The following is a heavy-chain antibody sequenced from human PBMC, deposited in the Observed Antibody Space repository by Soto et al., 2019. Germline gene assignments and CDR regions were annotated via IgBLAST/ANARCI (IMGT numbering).Heavy chain of an antibody. V-gene: IGHV4-39*01. Sequence: SETLSLTCTVSGGSISSSSYYWGWIRQPPGKGLEWIGSIYYSGSTYYNPSLKSRVTISVDTSKNQFSLKLSSVTAADTAVYYCARLRQGNFTMIVKNWGQGTLVTVSS. CDR1: GGSISSSSYY. D-gene: IGHD3-22*01. J-gene: IGHJ4*02. CDR2: IYYSGST. CDR3: ARLRQGNFTMIVKN.